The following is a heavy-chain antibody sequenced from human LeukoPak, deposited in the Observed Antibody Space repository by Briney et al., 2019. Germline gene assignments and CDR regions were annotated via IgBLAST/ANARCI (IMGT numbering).Heavy chain of an antibody. CDR2: ISSSSSPI. D-gene: IGHD4-17*01. CDR3: ARVSRTVTILDR. Sequence: GGSLRLSCAASGFTFSSYSMNWVRQAPGKGLEWVSYISSSSSPIYYADSVKGRFTISRDNAKKSLYLQMNSLRAEDTAVYYCARVSRTVTILDRWGQGTLVTVSS. J-gene: IGHJ5*02. CDR1: GFTFSSYS. V-gene: IGHV3-48*01.